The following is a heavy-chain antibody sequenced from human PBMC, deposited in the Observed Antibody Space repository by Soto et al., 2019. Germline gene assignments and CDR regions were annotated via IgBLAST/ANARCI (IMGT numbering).Heavy chain of an antibody. CDR2: IIPTFGTA. V-gene: IGHV1-69*13. D-gene: IGHD6-13*01. CDR1: GGTFSSYA. J-gene: IGHJ6*02. Sequence: SVKVSCKASGGTFSSYAISWVRQAPGQGLEWMGGIIPTFGTANYAQKFQGRVTITADESTSTAYMELSSLRSEDTAVYYCARDKFRAAAVWDYYSGMDVWGQGTTVTVSS. CDR3: ARDKFRAAAVWDYYSGMDV.